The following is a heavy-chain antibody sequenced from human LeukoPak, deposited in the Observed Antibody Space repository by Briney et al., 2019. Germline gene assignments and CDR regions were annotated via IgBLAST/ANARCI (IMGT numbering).Heavy chain of an antibody. D-gene: IGHD3-10*01. J-gene: IGHJ4*02. V-gene: IGHV3-74*01. CDR2: INSDGSST. CDR3: ARGGITYYYGSGSSLHDY. Sequence: GGSLRLSCAAPGFTFSSYWMHWVRQAPGKGLVWVSRINSDGSSTSYADSVKGRSTISRDNAKNTLYLQMNSLRAEDTAVYYCARGGITYYYGSGSSLHDYWGQGTLVTVSS. CDR1: GFTFSSYW.